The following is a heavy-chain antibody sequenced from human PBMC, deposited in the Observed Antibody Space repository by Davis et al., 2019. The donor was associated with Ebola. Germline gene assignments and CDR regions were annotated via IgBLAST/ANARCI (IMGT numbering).Heavy chain of an antibody. D-gene: IGHD1-14*01. CDR2: IVVGSGKT. CDR3: AASAGTVGKIDY. Sequence: SVTVSCKASGYTFISYGISWVRQARGQRLEWIGWIVVGSGKTNYAQKFQGRVTITRDMSTSTSALDLSNLRSEDTAIYYCAASAGTVGKIDYWGQGTLVTVSS. V-gene: IGHV1-58*02. CDR1: GYTFISYG. J-gene: IGHJ4*01.